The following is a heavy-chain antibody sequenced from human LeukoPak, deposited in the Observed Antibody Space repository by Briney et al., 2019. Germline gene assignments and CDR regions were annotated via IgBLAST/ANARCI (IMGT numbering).Heavy chain of an antibody. CDR1: GGSISSYY. CDR2: IYYSGST. V-gene: IGHV4-59*08. Sequence: PSETLSLTCTVSGGSISSYYWSWIRQPPGKGLEWIGYIYYSGSTNYNPSLKSRVTISVDTSKNQSSLKLSSVTAADTAVYYCARLPEVGATSFDSWGQGTLVTVSS. CDR3: ARLPEVGATSFDS. J-gene: IGHJ4*02. D-gene: IGHD1-26*01.